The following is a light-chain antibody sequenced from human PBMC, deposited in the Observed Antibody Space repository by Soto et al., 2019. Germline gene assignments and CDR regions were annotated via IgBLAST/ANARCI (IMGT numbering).Light chain of an antibody. CDR3: QQSSSTSIT. CDR1: QSISNY. J-gene: IGKJ5*01. V-gene: IGKV1-39*01. Sequence: DIQMTQSPSSLSASVGDRVTITCRASQSISNYLNWYQQKPGKAPKLLIYTASSLQSGVPSRFSGSGSGTDFTLTISSLQPEDFATYYCQQSSSTSITFGQGTRLEIK. CDR2: TAS.